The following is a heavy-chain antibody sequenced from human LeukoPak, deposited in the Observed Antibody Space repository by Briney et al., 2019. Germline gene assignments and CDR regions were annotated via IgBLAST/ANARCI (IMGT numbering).Heavy chain of an antibody. CDR1: GGSFSGYY. CDR3: ARWRVYGTYFDY. D-gene: IGHD2-8*01. CDR2: INHSGST. V-gene: IGHV4-34*01. J-gene: IGHJ4*02. Sequence: PSEILSLTCAVYGGSFSGYYWSWIRQPSGKGLGWIGEINHSGSTNYNPSLKSRVTISVDTSKNQFSLKLSSVTAADTAVYYCARWRVYGTYFDYWGQGTLVTVSS.